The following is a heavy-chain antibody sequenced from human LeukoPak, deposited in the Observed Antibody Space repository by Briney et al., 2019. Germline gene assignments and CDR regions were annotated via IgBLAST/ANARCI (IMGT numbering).Heavy chain of an antibody. CDR2: ISWNSGSI. CDR1: GFTFDDYA. V-gene: IGHV3-9*01. Sequence: PGRSLRLSCAASGFTFDDYAMHWVRQAPGKGLEWVSGISWNSGSIGYADSVKGQFTISRDNAKNSLYLQMNSLRGEDTALYYCARDRYARAFLFDYWGQGTLVTVSS. CDR3: ARDRYARAFLFDY. J-gene: IGHJ4*02. D-gene: IGHD2-8*01.